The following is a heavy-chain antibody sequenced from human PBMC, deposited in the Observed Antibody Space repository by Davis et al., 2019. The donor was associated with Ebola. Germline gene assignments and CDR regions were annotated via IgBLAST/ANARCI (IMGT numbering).Heavy chain of an antibody. D-gene: IGHD2-15*01. J-gene: IGHJ4*02. CDR1: GYSISSDFY. CDR3: ARTDRVCSGGRCYSGNDFDY. Sequence: SETLSLTCTVSGYSISSDFYWGCIRHAPGQGPEWIGSIYHSVNTFYNPSLKSRVTISADTSKNQFSLMLTSVTAADTAVYYCARTDRVCSGGRCYSGNDFDYWGQGTLVTVSS. CDR2: IYHSVNT. V-gene: IGHV4-38-2*02.